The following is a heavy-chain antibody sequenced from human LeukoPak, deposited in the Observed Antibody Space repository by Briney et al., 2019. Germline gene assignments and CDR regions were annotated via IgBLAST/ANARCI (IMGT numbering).Heavy chain of an antibody. CDR2: MNPNSGNA. Sequence: GASVKVSCKASGYTFTSYDINWVRQATGQGLEWMGWMNPNSGNAGYAQKFQGRVTMTRNTSISTAYMELGSLRSEDTAVYYCAGGFLPWRLVVPAAGVHDAFDIWGQGTMVTVSS. CDR1: GYTFTSYD. D-gene: IGHD2-2*01. V-gene: IGHV1-8*01. J-gene: IGHJ3*02. CDR3: AGGFLPWRLVVPAAGVHDAFDI.